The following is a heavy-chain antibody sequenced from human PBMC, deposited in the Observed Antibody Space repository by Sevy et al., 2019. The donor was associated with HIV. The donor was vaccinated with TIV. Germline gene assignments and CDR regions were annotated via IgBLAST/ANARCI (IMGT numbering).Heavy chain of an antibody. CDR2: MKEDGSER. D-gene: IGHD2-15*01. Sequence: GGSLRLSCAASGFTFSSYWMSWVRQAPGKGLEWVATMKEDGSERNYVDSVKGRFTISRDNAKNSLYLQMNSLRAEDTAVYYCARDRRYCSGGSCQGSGGMDVWGQGTTVTVSS. J-gene: IGHJ6*02. CDR3: ARDRRYCSGGSCQGSGGMDV. V-gene: IGHV3-7*01. CDR1: GFTFSSYW.